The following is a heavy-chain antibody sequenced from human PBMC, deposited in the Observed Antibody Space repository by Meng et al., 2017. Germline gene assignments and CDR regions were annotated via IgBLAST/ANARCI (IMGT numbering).Heavy chain of an antibody. D-gene: IGHD1-26*01. CDR3: ARMSLVVGATYDGYYYYYGMDV. Sequence: GSLRLSCAVYGGSFSGYYWSWIRQPPGKGLEWIGEINHSGSTNYNPSLKSRVTTSVDKSKNQFSLKLSSVTAADTAVYYCARMSLVVGATYDGYYYYYGMDVWGQGTTVTVSS. J-gene: IGHJ6*02. CDR1: GGSFSGYY. V-gene: IGHV4-34*01. CDR2: INHSGST.